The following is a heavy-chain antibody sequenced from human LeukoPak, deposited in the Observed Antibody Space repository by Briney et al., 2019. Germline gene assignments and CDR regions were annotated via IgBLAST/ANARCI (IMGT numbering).Heavy chain of an antibody. V-gene: IGHV1-8*01. CDR3: ARGFYYYGSGSYTAYYYYYYMDV. CDR1: GYMFISYG. CDR2: MNPNSGNT. Sequence: ASVKVSCKASGYMFISYGMNWVRQAPGQGLEWMGWMNPNSGNTGYAQKFQGRVTITRNTSISTAYMELSSLRSEDTAVYYCARGFYYYGSGSYTAYYYYYYMDVWGKGTTVTVSS. J-gene: IGHJ6*03. D-gene: IGHD3-10*01.